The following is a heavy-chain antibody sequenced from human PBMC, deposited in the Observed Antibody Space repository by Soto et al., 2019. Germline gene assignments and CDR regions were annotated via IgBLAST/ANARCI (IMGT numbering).Heavy chain of an antibody. CDR2: INSDGSST. Sequence: GGSLRLSCAASGFTFSSYWMHWVRQAPGKGLVWVSRINSDGSSTSYADSVKGRFTISRDNAKNTLYLQMNSLRAEDTAVYYCAVPPLYDSSGYYIGDYFDYWGQGTLVTVSS. V-gene: IGHV3-74*01. CDR1: GFTFSSYW. J-gene: IGHJ4*02. D-gene: IGHD3-22*01. CDR3: AVPPLYDSSGYYIGDYFDY.